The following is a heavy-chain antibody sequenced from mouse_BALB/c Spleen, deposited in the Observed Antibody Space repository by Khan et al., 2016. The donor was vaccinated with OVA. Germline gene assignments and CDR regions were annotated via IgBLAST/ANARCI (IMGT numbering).Heavy chain of an antibody. CDR2: IWSGGST. CDR1: GFSLTTYG. D-gene: IGHD2-4*01. J-gene: IGHJ3*01. CDR3: AGNYDYDEGLAY. Sequence: QVQLKESGPGLVQPSQSLSITCTVSGFSLTTYGVHWVRQSPGKGLEWLGVIWSGGSTDYNAAFISRLSISKDNSKSQVFFKMNSLQANDTAIYYCAGNYDYDEGLAYWGQGTLVTVSA. V-gene: IGHV2-2*02.